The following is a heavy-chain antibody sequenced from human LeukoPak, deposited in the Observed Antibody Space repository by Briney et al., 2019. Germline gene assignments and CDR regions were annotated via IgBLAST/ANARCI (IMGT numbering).Heavy chain of an antibody. Sequence: PGRSLRLSCAASGFTFSSYAMHWVRQAPGKGLEWVAVISYDGSNKYYADSAKGRFTISRDNAKNSLCLQMNSLRAEDTAVYYCAKSPFTIPYGMDVWGQGTTVTVSS. J-gene: IGHJ6*02. CDR2: ISYDGSNK. V-gene: IGHV3-30-3*01. CDR3: AKSPFTIPYGMDV. D-gene: IGHD3-9*01. CDR1: GFTFSSYA.